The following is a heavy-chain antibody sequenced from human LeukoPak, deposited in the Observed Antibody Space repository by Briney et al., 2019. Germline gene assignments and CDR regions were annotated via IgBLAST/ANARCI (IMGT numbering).Heavy chain of an antibody. V-gene: IGHV3-11*03. CDR3: ATGSQIREADY. CDR2: ISGGSNYI. Sequence: PGGSLRLSCAASGFTISDYYMGWLRQAPGKGLEWLSHISGGSNYINYADSVKGRFTVSRDNAKNSLYLQMNSLRAEDTAVYYCATGSQIREADYWGQGTLVTVSS. CDR1: GFTISDYY. D-gene: IGHD3-10*01. J-gene: IGHJ4*02.